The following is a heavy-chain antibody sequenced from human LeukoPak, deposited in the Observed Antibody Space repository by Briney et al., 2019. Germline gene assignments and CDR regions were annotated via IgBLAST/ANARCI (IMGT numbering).Heavy chain of an antibody. J-gene: IGHJ6*03. CDR1: AYSY. V-gene: IGHV1-46*01. Sequence: ASETLSCKSSAYSYMHCVRQAPGQGLEWLGIINPSGGTTNYAQRFQGRVTMTSDTSTSTVYMELSSLRSEDTAVYYCARSSGRSPNRDYMDVWGKGTTVTISS. CDR2: INPSGGTT. D-gene: IGHD1-14*01. CDR3: ARSSGRSPNRDYMDV.